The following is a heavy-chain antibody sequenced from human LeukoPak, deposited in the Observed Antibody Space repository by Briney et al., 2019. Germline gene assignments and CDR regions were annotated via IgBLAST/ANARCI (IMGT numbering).Heavy chain of an antibody. CDR1: GGSISSGDYY. Sequence: SETLSLTCTVSGGSISSGDYYWSWIRQPPGKGLEWIGSIYYSGSTYYNPSLKSRVTISVDTSKNQFSLKLSSVTAADTAVYYCARDRRQLELRGDFDYWGQGTLVTVSS. D-gene: IGHD1-26*01. CDR2: IYYSGST. CDR3: ARDRRQLELRGDFDY. J-gene: IGHJ4*02. V-gene: IGHV4-39*07.